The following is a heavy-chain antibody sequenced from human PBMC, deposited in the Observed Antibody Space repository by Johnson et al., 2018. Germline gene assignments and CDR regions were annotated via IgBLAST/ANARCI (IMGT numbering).Heavy chain of an antibody. CDR3: TPQVEHLVDFNWCDP. D-gene: IGHD3/OR15-3a*01. CDR2: IKSKTDGGTT. J-gene: IGHJ5*02. V-gene: IGHV3-15*01. CDR1: GFTFSNAW. Sequence: VQLVESGGGFVQPGGSLRLSCAASGFTFSNAWMSWVRQAPGKGLEWVGRIKSKTDGGTTDYAAPGKGRFTISRDDSKNTLYLQMNSLKTEDTAVYYCTPQVEHLVDFNWCDPWGQGTLVTVSS.